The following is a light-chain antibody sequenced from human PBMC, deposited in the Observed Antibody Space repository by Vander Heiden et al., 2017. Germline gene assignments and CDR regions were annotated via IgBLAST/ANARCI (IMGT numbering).Light chain of an antibody. V-gene: IGLV3-19*01. CDR3: KSRDSSGNHLV. J-gene: IGLJ2*01. Sequence: SSELTQDPAVSVALGQTVRITCQGDSLRSYYASWYQQKPGQAPILVIYDKNNRPSGIPDRFSGSSSGNTASLTITGAQAEDEADYYCKSRDSSGNHLVFGGGTKLTVL. CDR1: SLRSYY. CDR2: DKN.